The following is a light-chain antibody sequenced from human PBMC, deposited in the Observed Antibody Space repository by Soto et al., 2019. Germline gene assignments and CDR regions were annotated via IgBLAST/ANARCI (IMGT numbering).Light chain of an antibody. CDR2: EVD. CDR1: RYDVGGYNY. CDR3: CSYTVGDKVI. J-gene: IGLJ2*01. V-gene: IGLV2-8*01. Sequence: QSALTQTPSVSGSPGQSVTMSCTGTRYDVGGYNYVSWYQQHPGKAPKVIIDEVDKRPSGVPDRFTGSKSGYTASLTVSGLLAEDEADYCCCSYTVGDKVIFGRGTKLTVL.